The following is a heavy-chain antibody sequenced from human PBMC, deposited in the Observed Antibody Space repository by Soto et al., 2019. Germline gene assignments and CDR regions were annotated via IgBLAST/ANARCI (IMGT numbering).Heavy chain of an antibody. Sequence: SETLSLTCTVSGGSISSYYWSWIRQPPGKGLEWIGYIYYSGSTNYNPSHKSRVTISVDTSKNQFSLKLSSVTAADTAVYYCARRRGSYYFDYWGQGTLVTVSS. J-gene: IGHJ4*02. V-gene: IGHV4-59*08. CDR2: IYYSGST. CDR3: ARRRGSYYFDY. CDR1: GGSISSYY. D-gene: IGHD1-26*01.